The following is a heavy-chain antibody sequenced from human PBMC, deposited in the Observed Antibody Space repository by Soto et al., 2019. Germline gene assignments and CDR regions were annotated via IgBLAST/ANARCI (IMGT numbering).Heavy chain of an antibody. CDR1: GFTFSSYS. V-gene: IGHV3-48*02. CDR3: ASGDMVRGVIGYYYYGMDV. J-gene: IGHJ6*02. Sequence: GESLKISCAASGFTFSSYSMNWVRQAPGKGLEWVSYISSSSSTLYYADSVKGPFTISRDNAKNSLYLQMNSLRDEETAVDYCASGDMVRGVIGYYYYGMDVWGQGTTVTVSS. D-gene: IGHD3-10*01. CDR2: ISSSSSTL.